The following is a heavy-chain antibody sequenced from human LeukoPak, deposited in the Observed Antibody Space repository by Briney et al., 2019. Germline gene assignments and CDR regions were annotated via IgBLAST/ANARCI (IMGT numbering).Heavy chain of an antibody. CDR1: GYTFTDYY. CDR3: ARDYIAMAGTGFDY. D-gene: IGHD6-19*01. V-gene: IGHV1-2*02. J-gene: IGHJ4*02. CDR2: INPKSGGA. Sequence: GASVKVSCKASGYTFTDYYMHWMRQAPGQGLEGMGWINPKSGGANSAQKFQGRVTMTRDTSISTAYMELSRLRSDDTAMYYCARDYIAMAGTGFDYWGQGTLVTVSS.